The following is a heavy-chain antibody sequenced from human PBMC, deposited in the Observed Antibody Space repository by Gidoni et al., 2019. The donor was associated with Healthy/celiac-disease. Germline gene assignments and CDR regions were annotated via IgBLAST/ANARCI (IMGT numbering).Heavy chain of an antibody. CDR3: ARGHCSGGSCYRHDAFDI. V-gene: IGHV3-33*01. J-gene: IGHJ3*02. D-gene: IGHD2-15*01. CDR1: GFTFSSYG. Sequence: QVQLVESGGGVVQPGRSLRLSCAASGFTFSSYGVHWVRQAPGKGLACVAVIWYDGSNKYYAASVKGRFTISRDNSKNTLYLQMNSLRAEYTAVYYCARGHCSGGSCYRHDAFDIWGQGTMVTVSS. CDR2: IWYDGSNK.